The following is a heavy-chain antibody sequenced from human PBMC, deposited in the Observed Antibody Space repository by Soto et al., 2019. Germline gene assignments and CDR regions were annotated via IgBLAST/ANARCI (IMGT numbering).Heavy chain of an antibody. J-gene: IGHJ4*02. V-gene: IGHV4-30-4*01. CDR2: IYYSGST. CDR3: ARASRVDSSGYYYFDY. CDR1: GGSISSGDYY. D-gene: IGHD3-22*01. Sequence: QVQLQESGPGLVKPSQTLSLTCTVSGGSISSGDYYWSWIRQPPGKDLEWIGYIYYSGSTYYNPSLKSRVTISVDTSKNQVSFKLSSVTAADTALYYCARASRVDSSGYYYFDYWGQGTLVTVSS.